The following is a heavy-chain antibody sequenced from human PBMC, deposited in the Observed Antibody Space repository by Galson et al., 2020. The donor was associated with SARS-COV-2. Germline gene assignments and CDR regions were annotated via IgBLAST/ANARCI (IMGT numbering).Heavy chain of an antibody. J-gene: IGHJ6*02. CDR1: GQTFSSYS. CDR3: ARELRFLVIGYYYYGMDV. Sequence: GGSLRLSCAASGQTFSSYSMNWVRQAPGKGLEWVSSISSSSSYIYYADSVKGRFTISRDNAKNSLYLQMNSLRAEDTAVYYCARELRFLVIGYYYYGMDVWGQGTTVTVSS. D-gene: IGHD3-3*01. CDR2: ISSSSSYI. V-gene: IGHV3-21*04.